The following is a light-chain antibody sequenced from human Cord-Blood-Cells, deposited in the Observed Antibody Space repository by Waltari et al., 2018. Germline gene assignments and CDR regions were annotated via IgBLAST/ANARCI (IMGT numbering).Light chain of an antibody. CDR3: NSRDSSGNHWV. CDR1: SLRSYY. Sequence: SSELTQDPAVSVALGQTVRITCQGDSLRSYYASWYQQKPGHAPLLVNYGKNNRPSGIPDRFSGSSSGNTASLTITGAQAEDEADYYCNSRDSSGNHWVFGGGTKLTVL. J-gene: IGLJ3*02. V-gene: IGLV3-19*01. CDR2: GKN.